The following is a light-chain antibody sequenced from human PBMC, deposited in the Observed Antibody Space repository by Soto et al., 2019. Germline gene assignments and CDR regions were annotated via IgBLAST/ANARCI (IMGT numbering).Light chain of an antibody. CDR1: SSNIGASYH. V-gene: IGLV1-40*01. CDR3: HSYDSSLSGSV. J-gene: IGLJ3*02. CDR2: GNS. Sequence: QSVLTQPPSVSGAPGQRVTISCTGSSSNIGASYHVHWYLHLPGTAPKLLIYGNSNRPSGVPDRFSGSKSGTSASLAITGLQAEDEADYYCHSYDSSLSGSVFGGGTKLTVL.